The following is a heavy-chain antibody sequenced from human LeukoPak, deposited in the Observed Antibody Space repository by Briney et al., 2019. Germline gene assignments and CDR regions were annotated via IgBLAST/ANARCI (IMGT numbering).Heavy chain of an antibody. J-gene: IGHJ5*02. CDR1: GYTFTSYD. CDR3: ARDERSYRTFDP. Sequence: ASVKVSCKASGYTFTSYDINWVRQATGQGLEWMGWMNPNSGNTGYAQKFQGRVTMTRNTSISTAYMELSSLRSDDTAVYYCARDERSYRTFDPWGQGTLVTVSS. CDR2: MNPNSGNT. V-gene: IGHV1-8*01.